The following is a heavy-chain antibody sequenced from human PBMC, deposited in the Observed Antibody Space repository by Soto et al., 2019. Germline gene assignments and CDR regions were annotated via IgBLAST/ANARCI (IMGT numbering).Heavy chain of an antibody. CDR2: ITVNGNT. D-gene: IGHD1-7*01. J-gene: IGHJ1*01. V-gene: IGHV4-4*07. CDR1: GAYISDFS. Sequence: QVQQLESGPGLVKPWDTLSLTCTVSGAYISDFSWSWIRQPAGKGLEWIGRITVNGNTQYNPSLRSRVSMSVDTYRNQFSLNLQSETAADTALYYCARESGENWTYEAHWGQGTLVTVSS. CDR3: ARESGENWTYEAH.